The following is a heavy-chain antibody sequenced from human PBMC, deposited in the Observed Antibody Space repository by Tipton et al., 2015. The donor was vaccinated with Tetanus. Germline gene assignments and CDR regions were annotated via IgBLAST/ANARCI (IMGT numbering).Heavy chain of an antibody. CDR2: ISSDGSKK. Sequence: RSLRLSCVASGFIFRSYGIHWVRQGPGKGLEWVAFISSDGSKKYYADSVKGRITISRDNSENTLYLQMTNLRLEDTAMYYCAKDLAAYCSGDCFSFDYWGQGTLVTVSS. J-gene: IGHJ4*02. V-gene: IGHV3-30*18. CDR1: GFIFRSYG. CDR3: AKDLAAYCSGDCFSFDY. D-gene: IGHD2-21*02.